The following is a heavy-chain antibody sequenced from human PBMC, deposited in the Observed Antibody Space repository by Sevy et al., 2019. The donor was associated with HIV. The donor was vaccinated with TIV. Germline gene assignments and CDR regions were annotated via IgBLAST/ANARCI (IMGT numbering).Heavy chain of an antibody. CDR2: IKSKTDGGTT. D-gene: IGHD5-18*01. CDR1: GFTFSNAW. J-gene: IGHJ6*02. Sequence: GGSLRLSCAASGFTFSNAWMSWVRQAPGKGLEWVGRIKSKTDGGTTDYAAPVKGRFTISKDDSKNTLYLQMNSLKTEDTAVYYCTTQSAYSRMDVWGQGTTVTVSS. V-gene: IGHV3-15*01. CDR3: TTQSAYSRMDV.